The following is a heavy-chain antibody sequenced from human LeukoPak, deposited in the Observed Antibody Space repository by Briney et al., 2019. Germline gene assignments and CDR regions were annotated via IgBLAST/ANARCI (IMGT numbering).Heavy chain of an antibody. V-gene: IGHV1-46*01. CDR2: INPSGGST. J-gene: IGHJ3*02. D-gene: IGHD1-26*01. Sequence: ASVKVSCKASGYTFTSYYMHWVRQAPGQGLEWMGIINPSGGSTSYAQKFQGRVTMTRDTSTSTVYMELSSLRSEDTAVYYCARDPLSERELQPGAFDIWGQGTMVTVSS. CDR1: GYTFTSYY. CDR3: ARDPLSERELQPGAFDI.